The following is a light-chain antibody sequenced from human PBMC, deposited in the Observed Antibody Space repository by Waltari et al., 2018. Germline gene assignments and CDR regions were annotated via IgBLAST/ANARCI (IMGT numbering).Light chain of an antibody. CDR1: SSDVGGYNY. CDR2: EVS. V-gene: IGLV2-14*01. Sequence: QSALTQPASVSGSPGQSITISCTGTSSDVGGYNYVSWYQQHPGKAPTRMIYEVSKRPSGVSNRFSGSKSGNTSSLTISGLQAEDEADYYCSSYTSSSTWVFGGGTKLTVL. CDR3: SSYTSSSTWV. J-gene: IGLJ3*02.